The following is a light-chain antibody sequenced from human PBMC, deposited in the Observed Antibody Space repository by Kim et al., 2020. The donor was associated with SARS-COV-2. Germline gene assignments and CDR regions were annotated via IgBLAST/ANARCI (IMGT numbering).Light chain of an antibody. J-gene: IGKJ1*01. CDR3: QQYNDWPPWT. CDR1: QSVSNN. Sequence: EIVMSQSPATLSVSPGERATLSCRASQSVSNNLAWYQQKPGQAPRLLIYAGSTRATGIPARFSGSGSGTEFTLTISSLQSEDIAVYYRQQYNDWPPWTFGQGTKVDIK. CDR2: AGS. V-gene: IGKV3-15*01.